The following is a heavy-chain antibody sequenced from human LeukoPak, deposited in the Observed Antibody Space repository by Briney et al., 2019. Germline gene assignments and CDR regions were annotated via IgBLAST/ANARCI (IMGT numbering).Heavy chain of an antibody. V-gene: IGHV1-8*02. J-gene: IGHJ3*01. Sequence: ASVKVSCKASGYTFTGYYMHWVRQAPGQGLEWMGWMNPNSGNTGYAQKFQGRVTMTRNTSISTAYMELSSLRSEDTAVYYCARGFKRLAVWGQGTMVTVSS. CDR2: MNPNSGNT. CDR1: GYTFTGYY. D-gene: IGHD6-19*01. CDR3: ARGFKRLAV.